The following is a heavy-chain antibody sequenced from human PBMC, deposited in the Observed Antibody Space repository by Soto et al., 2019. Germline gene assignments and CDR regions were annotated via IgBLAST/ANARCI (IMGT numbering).Heavy chain of an antibody. V-gene: IGHV1-69*13. J-gene: IGHJ4*02. CDR3: ATGVIWIGYFTVDS. D-gene: IGHD3-3*01. CDR1: GGSFGNSA. CDR2: FIPVYRTL. Sequence: SVKVSCKASGGSFGNSAINWVRQTPGQGLEWLGGFIPVYRTLNYAQKFQGRVTITADESTGTAYMTLSSLASDDTAVYYCATGVIWIGYFTVDSWGQGTRVTV.